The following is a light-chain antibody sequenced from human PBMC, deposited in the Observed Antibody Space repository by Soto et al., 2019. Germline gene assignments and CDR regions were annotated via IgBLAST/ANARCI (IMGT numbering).Light chain of an antibody. J-gene: IGLJ1*01. CDR3: AAWYDSLNGFV. CDR1: SSNIGGNS. CDR2: SNN. V-gene: IGLV1-44*01. Sequence: QSVLTQPPSASGTPGQRVTISCSGSSSNIGGNSVNWYQQLPGTAPKLLIQSNNQRPSGVPDRFSGSKSGTSGSLAISGLQSEDEADYYCAAWYDSLNGFVFGTGTKVTVL.